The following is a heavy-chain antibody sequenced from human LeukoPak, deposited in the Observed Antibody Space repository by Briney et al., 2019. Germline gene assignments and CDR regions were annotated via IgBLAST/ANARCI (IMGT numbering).Heavy chain of an antibody. Sequence: GGSLRLSCAASGFTFSSYAMSWVRQAPGKGLEWVSAISGSGGSTYYADSVKGRFTISRDNSKNTLYLQMNSLRAEDTAVYYCAKDLGLRLGELSPPGSLFDYWGQGTLVTVSS. CDR1: GFTFSSYA. CDR3: AKDLGLRLGELSPPGSLFDY. V-gene: IGHV3-23*01. D-gene: IGHD3-16*02. CDR2: ISGSGGST. J-gene: IGHJ4*02.